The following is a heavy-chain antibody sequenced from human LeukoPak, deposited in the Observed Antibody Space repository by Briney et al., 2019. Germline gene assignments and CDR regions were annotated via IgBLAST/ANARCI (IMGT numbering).Heavy chain of an antibody. CDR2: VYYSGST. Sequence: SETLSLTCTVSGGSISSSIYYWGWIRQPPGKGLEWIGSVYYSGSTYYNPSLKSRVTISVDTSKNQFSLKLSSVTAADTAVYYCMVAASHMIPWGYWGQGALVTVSS. V-gene: IGHV4-39*01. J-gene: IGHJ4*02. CDR3: MVAASHMIPWGY. D-gene: IGHD3-22*01. CDR1: GGSISSSIYY.